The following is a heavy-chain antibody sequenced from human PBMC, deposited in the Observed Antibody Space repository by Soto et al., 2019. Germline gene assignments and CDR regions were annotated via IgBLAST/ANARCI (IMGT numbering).Heavy chain of an antibody. CDR3: ARDLIGRGTGRWFDP. CDR2: IYYSGST. J-gene: IGHJ5*02. D-gene: IGHD3-9*01. V-gene: IGHV4-59*01. Sequence: QVQLQESGPGLVKPSETLSLTCTVSGGSISSYYWSWIRQPPGKGLEWIGYIYYSGSTNYNPSLKSRVTISVDTSKNQFSLKLSSVTAADTAVYYCARDLIGRGTGRWFDPWGQGTLVTVSS. CDR1: GGSISSYY.